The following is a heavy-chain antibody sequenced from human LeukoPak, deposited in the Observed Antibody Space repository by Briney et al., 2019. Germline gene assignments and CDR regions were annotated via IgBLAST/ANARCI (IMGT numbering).Heavy chain of an antibody. CDR3: ARKHFRYFDWFRTDNAFDI. Sequence: GGSLRLSCAASGFTVSNNYMSWVRQAPGKGLEWVSLIYSGGSTYYADPVKGRFTISRDNAKNSLYLQMNSLRAEDTALYYCARKHFRYFDWFRTDNAFDIWGQGTMVTVSS. CDR2: IYSGGST. V-gene: IGHV3-53*01. CDR1: GFTVSNNY. D-gene: IGHD3-9*01. J-gene: IGHJ3*02.